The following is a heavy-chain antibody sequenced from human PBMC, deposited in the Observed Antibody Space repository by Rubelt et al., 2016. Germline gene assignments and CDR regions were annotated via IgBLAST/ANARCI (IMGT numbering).Heavy chain of an antibody. CDR3: ARERTGGADY. D-gene: IGHD2-8*02. V-gene: IGHV4-34*01. Sequence: QVQLQQWGAGLLKPSETLSLTCAVYGGSFSSYYWSWIRQPPGKGLEWIGEINHSGSTNYNPSLKSRVTRSVDTSKNQFSLKLSSVTAADTAVYYCARERTGGADYWGQGTLVTVSS. CDR2: INHSGST. CDR1: GGSFSSYY. J-gene: IGHJ4*02.